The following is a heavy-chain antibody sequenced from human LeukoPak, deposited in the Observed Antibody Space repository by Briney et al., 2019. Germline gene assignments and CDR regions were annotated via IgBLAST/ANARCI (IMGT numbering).Heavy chain of an antibody. Sequence: GGSLRLSCAASGFTFSDYYMSWIRQAPGKGLEWVSSISSSSSYIYYADSVKGRFTISRDNAKNSLYLQMNSLIAEDTAVYYCARDLHYDSSGYYSSNRVAFDIWGQGTMVTVSS. V-gene: IGHV3-11*06. CDR3: ARDLHYDSSGYYSSNRVAFDI. CDR1: GFTFSDYY. CDR2: ISSSSSYI. J-gene: IGHJ3*02. D-gene: IGHD3-22*01.